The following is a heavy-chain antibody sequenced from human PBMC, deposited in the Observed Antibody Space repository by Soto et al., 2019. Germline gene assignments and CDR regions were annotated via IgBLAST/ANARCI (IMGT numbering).Heavy chain of an antibody. CDR2: ISYDGSNK. CDR1: GFTFSSYA. V-gene: IGHV3-30-3*01. J-gene: IGHJ4*02. D-gene: IGHD2-21*01. Sequence: QVQLVESGGGVVQPGRSLRLSCAASGFTFSSYAMHWVRQAPGKGLEWVAVISYDGSNKYYADSVKGRFTISRDNSKNTLYLQMNSLRAEDTAVYYCARDWGLMDEMWNYFDYWGQGTLVTVSS. CDR3: ARDWGLMDEMWNYFDY.